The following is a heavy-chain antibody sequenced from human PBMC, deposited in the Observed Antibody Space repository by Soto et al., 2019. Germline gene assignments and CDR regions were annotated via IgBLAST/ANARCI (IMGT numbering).Heavy chain of an antibody. J-gene: IGHJ6*02. V-gene: IGHV5-51*01. CDR3: ARWGRYGSGGSCSLPYYCYGMDV. D-gene: IGHD2-15*01. CDR1: GYSFTSYW. CDR2: IYPGESDT. Sequence: PGESLKISCKGSGYSFTSYWIGWVRQMPGKGLEWMGIIYPGESDTRYSPSFQGQVTISADKSISTAYLQWSSLKDSDTAMYYCARWGRYGSGGSCSLPYYCYGMDVWGQGTTVTVSS.